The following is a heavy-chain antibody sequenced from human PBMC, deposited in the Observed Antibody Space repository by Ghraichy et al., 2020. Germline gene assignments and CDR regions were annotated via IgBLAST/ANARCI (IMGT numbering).Heavy chain of an antibody. D-gene: IGHD3-3*01. V-gene: IGHV3-23*01. CDR2: ISGSGGST. Sequence: GGSLRLSCAASGFTFSSYAMSWVRQAPGKGLEWVSAISGSGGSTYYAASVKGRFTISRDNSKNTLYLQMNSLRAEDTAVYYCAKLGDYDFWSGYPDYWGQGTLVTVSS. CDR3: AKLGDYDFWSGYPDY. CDR1: GFTFSSYA. J-gene: IGHJ4*02.